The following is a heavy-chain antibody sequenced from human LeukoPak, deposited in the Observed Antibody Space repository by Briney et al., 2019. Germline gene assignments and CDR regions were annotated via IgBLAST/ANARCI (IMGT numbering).Heavy chain of an antibody. CDR3: AKDGTGLFSRSGGLYYYYMDV. J-gene: IGHJ6*03. CDR1: GFSFDDYG. D-gene: IGHD3/OR15-3a*01. Sequence: GGSLRLSCTASGFSFDDYGMSWVRQAPGKGLEWVSLISWDGGSTYYADSVKGRFTISRDNSKNSLYLQMNSLRAEDTALYYCAKDGTGLFSRSGGLYYYYMDVWGKGTTVTVSS. CDR2: ISWDGGST. V-gene: IGHV3-43D*03.